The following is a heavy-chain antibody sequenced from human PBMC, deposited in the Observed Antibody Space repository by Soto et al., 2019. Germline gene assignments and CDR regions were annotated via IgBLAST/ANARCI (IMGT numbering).Heavy chain of an antibody. D-gene: IGHD3-16*01. CDR2: ISAYNGNT. CDR3: ARGGAPIDY. J-gene: IGHJ4*02. CDR1: GYTFTNFG. V-gene: IGHV1-18*01. Sequence: QVQLVQSGAEVKKPGASVKVSCKASGYTFTNFGISWVRQAPGQGLEWMGWISAYNGNTNYAQNFQGRVTMTTDTTTSTDYMELRSLRSDDTAVYYGARGGAPIDYWGQGTLVTVSS.